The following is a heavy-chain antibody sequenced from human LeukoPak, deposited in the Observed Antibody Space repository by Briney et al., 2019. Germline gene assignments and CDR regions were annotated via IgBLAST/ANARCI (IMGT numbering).Heavy chain of an antibody. CDR1: TFSFSRYP. V-gene: IGHV3-23*01. J-gene: IGHJ6*02. CDR3: AREMVRGVISYYYYGMDV. Sequence: GGSLRLSCVASTFSFSRYPMGWVRQAPGKGLEWVSGISAGGDGTYYADSVKGRFTISRDNSKNTLYLQMNSLRAEDTAVYYCAREMVRGVISYYYYGMDVWGQGTTVTVSS. CDR2: ISAGGDGT. D-gene: IGHD3-10*01.